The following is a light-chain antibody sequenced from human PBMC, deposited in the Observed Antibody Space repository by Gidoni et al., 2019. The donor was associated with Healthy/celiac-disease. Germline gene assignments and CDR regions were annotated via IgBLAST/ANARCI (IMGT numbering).Light chain of an antibody. CDR2: DAS. J-gene: IGKJ1*01. CDR1: LSVSRY. CDR3: QQRSNWWT. V-gene: IGKV3-11*01. Sequence: EIVLTQSPATLSVSPGESATLSCRASLSVSRYLAWYQQQPGQAPRLLIYDASNRATGIPALFSGSGSGTDFTLTISSLEPEDFAVYYCQQRSNWWTFGQGTKVEIK.